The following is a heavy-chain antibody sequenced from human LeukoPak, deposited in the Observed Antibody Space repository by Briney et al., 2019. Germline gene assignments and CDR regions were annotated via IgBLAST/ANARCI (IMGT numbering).Heavy chain of an antibody. CDR1: GSTLSSYA. CDR3: ARDLYCSGGSCYSGDDY. D-gene: IGHD2-15*01. J-gene: IGHJ4*02. Sequence: GGSLRLSCAASGSTLSSYAMSWVRQAPGKGLEWVSTISGSGGSIYYADSVKGRFTISRDNAKNSLYLQMNSLRAEDTAVYYCARDLYCSGGSCYSGDDYWGQGTLVTVSS. CDR2: ISGSGGSI. V-gene: IGHV3-21*04.